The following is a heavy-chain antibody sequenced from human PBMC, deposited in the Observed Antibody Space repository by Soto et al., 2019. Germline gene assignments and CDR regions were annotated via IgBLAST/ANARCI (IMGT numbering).Heavy chain of an antibody. J-gene: IGHJ4*02. CDR2: ISSSSTYI. CDR1: GFTFSYYS. D-gene: IGHD6-13*01. V-gene: IGHV3-21*01. Sequence: EVQLVESGGGLVKPGGSLRLSCAASGFTFSYYSMNWVRQAPGKGLEWVSSISSSSTYINYADALKGRFSVSRDNSNNSLFLFMNSLRAEDTAVYYCARGHGTGLSASSWSPRYWGQGTLVTVSS. CDR3: ARGHGTGLSASSWSPRY.